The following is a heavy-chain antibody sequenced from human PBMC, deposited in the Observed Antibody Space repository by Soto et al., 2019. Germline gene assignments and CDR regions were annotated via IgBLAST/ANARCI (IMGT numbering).Heavy chain of an antibody. V-gene: IGHV3-23*01. CDR2: VSIGGST. CDR1: GFTFSSYA. CDR3: AKRRGAGGHFDY. J-gene: IGHJ4*02. D-gene: IGHD2-15*01. Sequence: GGSLRLSCAASGFTFSSYAMGWVRQGPGKGLEWVAVVSIGGSTHYADSVRGRFTISRDNSKNTLSLQMNSLTAEDTAVYFCAKRRGAGGHFDYWGQRALVTVSP.